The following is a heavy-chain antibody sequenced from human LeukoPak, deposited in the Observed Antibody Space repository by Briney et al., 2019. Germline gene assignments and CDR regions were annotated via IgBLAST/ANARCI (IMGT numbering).Heavy chain of an antibody. CDR1: GGSFTGYY. CDR3: ARESGWLPRPDY. J-gene: IGHJ4*02. D-gene: IGHD5-12*01. Sequence: SETLSLTCAVFGGSFTGYYWTWIRQPPGKGLEWIGDIDHSGATNYNPSLKSRVTVSVDTSKNQFFLRLDSVTAADTAVYYCARESGWLPRPDYWGQGTLVTVSS. V-gene: IGHV4-34*01. CDR2: IDHSGAT.